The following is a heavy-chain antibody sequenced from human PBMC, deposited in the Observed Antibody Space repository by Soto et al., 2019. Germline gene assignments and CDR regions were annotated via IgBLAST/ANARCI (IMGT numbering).Heavy chain of an antibody. CDR3: AKARTAMVPDY. Sequence: VQLVESGGGVVQPGRSLRLSCAASGFTFSTYGMHWVRQAPGKGLEWVAVISYDGSNKYYADSVRGRFTISRDNSKNTLYLQMNSLRAEDTAVYYCAKARTAMVPDYWGQGTLVTVSS. V-gene: IGHV3-30*18. D-gene: IGHD5-18*01. CDR1: GFTFSTYG. CDR2: ISYDGSNK. J-gene: IGHJ4*02.